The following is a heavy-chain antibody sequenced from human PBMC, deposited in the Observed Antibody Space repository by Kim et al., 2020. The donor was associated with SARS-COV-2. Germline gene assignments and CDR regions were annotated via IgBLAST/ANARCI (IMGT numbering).Heavy chain of an antibody. V-gene: IGHV1-69*13. D-gene: IGHD2-15*01. CDR2: IIPIFGTA. Sequence: SVKVSCKASGGTFSSYAISWVRQAPGQGLEWMGGIIPIFGTANYAQKFQGRVTITADESTSTAYMELSSLRSEDTAVYYCARKPQGASLRGRYGMDVWGQGTTVTVSS. J-gene: IGHJ6*02. CDR3: ARKPQGASLRGRYGMDV. CDR1: GGTFSSYA.